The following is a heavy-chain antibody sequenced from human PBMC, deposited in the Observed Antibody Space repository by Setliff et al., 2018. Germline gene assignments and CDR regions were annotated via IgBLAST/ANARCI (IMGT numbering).Heavy chain of an antibody. CDR1: GFIFSTYV. D-gene: IGHD1-1*01. CDR2: ISGNGGST. J-gene: IGHJ4*02. Sequence: HPGGSLRLSCSASGFIFSTYVMHWVRQAPGKGLEYLSGISGNGGSTYYADSVKGRFTISRDNSKNTLYLQMSSLRADDMAVYYCVCGNVYNPFDYWGQGTLVTVSS. CDR3: VCGNVYNPFDY. V-gene: IGHV3-64D*09.